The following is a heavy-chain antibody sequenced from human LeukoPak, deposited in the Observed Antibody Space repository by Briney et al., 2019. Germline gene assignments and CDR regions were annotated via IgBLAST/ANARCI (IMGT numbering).Heavy chain of an antibody. CDR3: AKSGSNYYDSSGYYSGIAFDI. CDR2: IYHSGST. Sequence: SQTLSLTCTVSGGSISSGGYYWSWIRQPPGKGLEWIGYIYHSGSTYYNPSLKSRVTISVDRSKNQFSLKLSSVTAADTAVYYCAKSGSNYYDSSGYYSGIAFDIWGQGIMVTVSS. CDR1: GGSISSGGYY. D-gene: IGHD3-22*01. V-gene: IGHV4-30-2*01. J-gene: IGHJ3*02.